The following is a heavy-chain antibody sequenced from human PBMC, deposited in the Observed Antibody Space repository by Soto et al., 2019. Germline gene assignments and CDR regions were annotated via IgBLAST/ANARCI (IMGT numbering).Heavy chain of an antibody. V-gene: IGHV1-69*12. D-gene: IGHD6-13*01. Sequence: QVQLVQSGAEVKKPGSSVKVSCKASGGTFSSYAISWVRQAPGQGLEWRGGIIPIFGTANYAQKFQGRVTITADESTSTAYMELSSLRSEDTAVYYCQAAAAGGNYYYYGMDVWGQGTTVTVSS. CDR2: IIPIFGTA. J-gene: IGHJ6*02. CDR3: QAAAAGGNYYYYGMDV. CDR1: GGTFSSYA.